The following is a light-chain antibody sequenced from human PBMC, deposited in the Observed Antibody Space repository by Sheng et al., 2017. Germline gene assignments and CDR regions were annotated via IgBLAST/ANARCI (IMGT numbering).Light chain of an antibody. CDR2: AAS. CDR3: QQSYSVPRT. Sequence: DIQMTQSPSSLSASVGDRVTITCRASQTINKYLNWYQQKPGTAPRLLIYAASTLQSGVPSRFSGSGSGSDFTLTINSLQPEDLGTYYCQQSYSVPRTFGQGPRWKS. CDR1: QTINKY. J-gene: IGKJ1*01. V-gene: IGKV1-39*01.